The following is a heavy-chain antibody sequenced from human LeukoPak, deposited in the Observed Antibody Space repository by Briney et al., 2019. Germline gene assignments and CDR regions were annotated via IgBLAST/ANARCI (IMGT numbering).Heavy chain of an antibody. D-gene: IGHD3-3*01. Sequence: PSETLSLTCTVSGGSISSYYWSWIRQPAGKGLEWIGRLYTSGSTNYNPSLRSRVTISVDTSKNQFSLNLSSVTAADTAVYYCASETKSGPRAFDIWGQGTMVTVSS. J-gene: IGHJ3*02. CDR1: GGSISSYY. CDR2: LYTSGST. CDR3: ASETKSGPRAFDI. V-gene: IGHV4-4*07.